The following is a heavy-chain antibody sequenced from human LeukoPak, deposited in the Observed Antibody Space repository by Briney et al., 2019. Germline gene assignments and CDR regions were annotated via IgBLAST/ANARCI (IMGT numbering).Heavy chain of an antibody. D-gene: IGHD5-18*01. V-gene: IGHV1-8*01. J-gene: IGHJ5*02. CDR1: GYTFTSYE. CDR3: AREARRIQLWRRGWFDP. CDR2: MNPNSGNT. Sequence: ASVKVSCKASGYTFTSYEINWVRQATGQGLEWMGWMNPNSGNTGYAQKFQGRVTMTRNTSISTAYMELSSLRSEDTAAYYCAREARRIQLWRRGWFDPWGQGTLVTVSS.